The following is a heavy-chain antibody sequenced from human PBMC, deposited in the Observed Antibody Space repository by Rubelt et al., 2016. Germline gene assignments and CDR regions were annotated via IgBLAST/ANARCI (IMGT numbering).Heavy chain of an antibody. D-gene: IGHD6-19*01. J-gene: IGHJ5*02. V-gene: IGHV4-34*01. Sequence: LGGIGEINHSGSTNYNPSLKSRVTISVDTSKNQFSLKLSSVTAADTAVCYCARRGIAVAGNWFDPWGQGTLVTVSS. CDR2: INHSGST. CDR3: ARRGIAVAGNWFDP.